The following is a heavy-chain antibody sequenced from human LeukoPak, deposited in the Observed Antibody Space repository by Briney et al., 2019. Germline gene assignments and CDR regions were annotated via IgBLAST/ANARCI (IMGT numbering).Heavy chain of an antibody. CDR1: GGSISNYY. CDR2: IYYSGSA. CDR3: SRGGYGSGSYYGY. D-gene: IGHD3-10*01. J-gene: IGHJ4*02. V-gene: IGHV4-59*01. Sequence: SETPSLTCTVSGGSISNYYWSWIRQPPGKGLEWIGYIYYSGSANYNPSLKSRVTISLDTSKNQFSLKLTSVTAADTAVYYCSRGGYGSGSYYGYWGQGTLVTVSS.